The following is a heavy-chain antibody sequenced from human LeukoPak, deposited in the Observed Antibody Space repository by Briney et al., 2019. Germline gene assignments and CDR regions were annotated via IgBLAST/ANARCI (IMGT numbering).Heavy chain of an antibody. Sequence: GGSLRLSCSASGFIVSSKYMTWIRPAPGKGLERGSVTYSGGTTYYADSVKGRFTISSDNSKNTLYLQMNSLRVEDTAMYYCARGSHDSGDSYLDYWGQGTLVTVSS. CDR1: GFIVSSKY. J-gene: IGHJ4*02. CDR3: ARGSHDSGDSYLDY. D-gene: IGHD4-17*01. CDR2: TYSGGTT. V-gene: IGHV3-53*01.